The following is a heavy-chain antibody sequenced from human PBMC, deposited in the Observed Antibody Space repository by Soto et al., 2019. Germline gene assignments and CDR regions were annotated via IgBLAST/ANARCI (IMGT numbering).Heavy chain of an antibody. CDR2: VTGSGDDT. CDR3: VKGSTTSRPYYFDY. V-gene: IGHV3-23*01. Sequence: PGGCLRLSCVVSGFTFSAYAMSWVRQAPGKGLEWVSAVTGSGDDTYHAESVKGRFTISRDNSRDTLYFQMNSLRAEDTAIYYCVKGSTTSRPYYFDYWGQGTLVTVSS. J-gene: IGHJ4*02. CDR1: GFTFSAYA. D-gene: IGHD1-1*01.